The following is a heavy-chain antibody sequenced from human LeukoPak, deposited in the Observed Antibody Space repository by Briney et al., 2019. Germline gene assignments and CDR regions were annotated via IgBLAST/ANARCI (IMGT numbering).Heavy chain of an antibody. CDR2: MNPNSGNT. CDR3: AGPIVVVPAAKKQKSRYYYYYGMDV. CDR1: GYTFTSYD. V-gene: IGHV1-8*01. J-gene: IGHJ6*02. D-gene: IGHD2-2*01. Sequence: ASVKVSCKASGYTFTSYDINWVRQATGQGLEWMGWMNPNSGNTGYAQKFQGRVTMTRNTSISTAYMELSSLRSEDTAVYYCAGPIVVVPAAKKQKSRYYYYYGMDVWGQGTTVTVSS.